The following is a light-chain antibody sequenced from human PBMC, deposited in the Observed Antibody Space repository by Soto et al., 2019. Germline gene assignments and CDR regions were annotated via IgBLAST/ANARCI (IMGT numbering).Light chain of an antibody. CDR3: SSYTSSSTPL. CDR2: EVS. Sequence: QSALTQPASVSGSPGQSITISCTGTSSDVGGYNYVSWYQQHPGKAPKLMIYEVSNRPSGVSNRFSGSKSGNTASLTISGLQAEDEADYYCSSYTSSSTPLFGGGTTVPVL. V-gene: IGLV2-14*01. CDR1: SSDVGGYNY. J-gene: IGLJ3*02.